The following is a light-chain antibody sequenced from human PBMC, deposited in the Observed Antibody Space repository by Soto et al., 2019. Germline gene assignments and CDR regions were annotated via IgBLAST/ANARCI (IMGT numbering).Light chain of an antibody. CDR2: EVT. Sequence: QSALTQPPSASGSPGQSVTIYCTGTSSDVGAYNYVSWYQQHAGKAPKLVIYEVTKRPSGVPDRFSGSKSANTASLTVSGLQAEDDADYYCSSFAASNTWVFGGGTKLTVL. CDR3: SSFAASNTWV. V-gene: IGLV2-8*01. J-gene: IGLJ3*02. CDR1: SSDVGAYNY.